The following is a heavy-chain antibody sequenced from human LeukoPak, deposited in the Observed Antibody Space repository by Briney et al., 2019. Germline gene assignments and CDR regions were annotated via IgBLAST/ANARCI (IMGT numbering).Heavy chain of an antibody. D-gene: IGHD4-17*01. CDR2: IRYDGSNK. J-gene: IGHJ2*01. V-gene: IGHV3-30*02. Sequence: PGGSLRLSCAASGFTFSSYGMHWVRQAPGKGLEWVAFIRYDGSNKYYADSVKGRFTISRDNSKNTLYLQMNSLRAEDTAVYYCAKDGTPATVTTAPAYWYFDLWGRGTLVTVSS. CDR3: AKDGTPATVTTAPAYWYFDL. CDR1: GFTFSSYG.